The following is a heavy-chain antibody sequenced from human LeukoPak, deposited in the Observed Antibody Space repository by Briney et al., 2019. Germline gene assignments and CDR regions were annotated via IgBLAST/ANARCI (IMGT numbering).Heavy chain of an antibody. V-gene: IGHV3-9*01. CDR2: ISWNSGRK. CDR1: GFTFDDYA. D-gene: IGHD2-21*01. Sequence: GGSLRLSCAAPGFTFDDYAMHWVRQAPGKGLEWVSGISWNSGRKGYADSVKGRFTISRDNAKNSLYLQMNSLRAEDTALYYCAKDMGADCGGDCSQDYWGQGTLVTVPS. J-gene: IGHJ4*02. CDR3: AKDMGADCGGDCSQDY.